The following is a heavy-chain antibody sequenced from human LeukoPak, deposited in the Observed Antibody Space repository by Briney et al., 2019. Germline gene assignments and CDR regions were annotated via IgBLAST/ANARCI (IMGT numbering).Heavy chain of an antibody. CDR3: ARPMSIATAGDYYYGLDV. CDR1: GFTLSRYW. Sequence: PGGSLRLSCAASGFTLSRYWMHWVRRAPGKGLVWVSRINSEGSTTTYADSVEGRFTISRDNAKNTLYLQMNSLRAADTAVYFCARPMSIATAGDYYYGLDVWGQGTTVTVSS. J-gene: IGHJ6*02. CDR2: INSEGSTT. V-gene: IGHV3-74*01. D-gene: IGHD6-13*01.